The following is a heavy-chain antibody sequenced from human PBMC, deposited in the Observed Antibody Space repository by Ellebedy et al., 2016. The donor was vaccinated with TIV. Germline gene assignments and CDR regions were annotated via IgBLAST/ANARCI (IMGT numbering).Heavy chain of an antibody. D-gene: IGHD1-26*01. Sequence: GGSLRLSCAASGFTFNNYWMHWVCQAPGKGLIWVSQISGDGTTTKYADSVKGRFTISRDNAKNTLQLQMTGLRAEDTAVYYCARGSYQFDYWGQGTLVTVSS. CDR2: ISGDGTTT. J-gene: IGHJ4*02. V-gene: IGHV3-74*03. CDR1: GFTFNNYW. CDR3: ARGSYQFDY.